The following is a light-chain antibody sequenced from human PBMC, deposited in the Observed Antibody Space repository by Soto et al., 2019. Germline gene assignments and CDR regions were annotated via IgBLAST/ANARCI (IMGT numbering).Light chain of an antibody. J-gene: IGKJ1*01. Sequence: TVMTHSPVTLSVSPWDTSTLSCRSSQRVSSHLAWYQQKPGQAPRLLIYAASTRATGIPVRFSGSGSETEFTLTIRSLQSEDFALYYCHQYNNWPWTFGQGTKVDIK. CDR3: HQYNNWPWT. V-gene: IGKV3-15*01. CDR1: QRVSSH. CDR2: AAS.